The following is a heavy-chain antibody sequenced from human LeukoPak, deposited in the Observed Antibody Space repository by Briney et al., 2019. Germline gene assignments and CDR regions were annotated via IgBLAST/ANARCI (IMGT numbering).Heavy chain of an antibody. D-gene: IGHD3-10*01. CDR1: GFSFSINA. V-gene: IGHV3-23*01. Sequence: PGGSLRLSCAASGFSFSINAMTWVRQAPGKGLEWVSAISGSGDNTFYADSVKGRFTISRDNSQNTLYLQMNSLTAEDTAVYYCANAPYHYAPPGGWGQGTLVTVSS. CDR3: ANAPYHYAPPGG. CDR2: ISGSGDNT. J-gene: IGHJ4*02.